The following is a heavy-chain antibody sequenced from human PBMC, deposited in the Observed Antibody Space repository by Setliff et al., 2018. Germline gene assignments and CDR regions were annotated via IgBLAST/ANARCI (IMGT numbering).Heavy chain of an antibody. V-gene: IGHV3-48*01. D-gene: IGHD6-13*01. Sequence: GGSLRLSCVVSGFSFSNYGMTWVRQAPGKGLEWISYISTSSGTRYYADSVKGRFTVSRDNAKNTLYLQMNSLRAEDTAVYYCAKRGDSSSWLEYWGQGTLVTVSS. CDR1: GFSFSNYG. CDR3: AKRGDSSSWLEY. CDR2: ISTSSGTR. J-gene: IGHJ4*02.